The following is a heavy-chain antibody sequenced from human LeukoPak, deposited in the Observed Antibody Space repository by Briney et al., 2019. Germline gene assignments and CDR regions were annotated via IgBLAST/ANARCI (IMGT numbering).Heavy chain of an antibody. V-gene: IGHV3-48*03. D-gene: IGHD3-22*01. CDR3: ARDGYYYDSSGCLDY. Sequence: GGSLRLSCAASGFTFSSYEMNWVRQAPGKGLEWVSYISSSGSTIYYADSVKGRFTISRDNAKNSLYLQMNSLRAEDTAVYYCARDGYYYDSSGCLDYWGQGTLVPVPT. CDR1: GFTFSSYE. CDR2: ISSSGSTI. J-gene: IGHJ4*02.